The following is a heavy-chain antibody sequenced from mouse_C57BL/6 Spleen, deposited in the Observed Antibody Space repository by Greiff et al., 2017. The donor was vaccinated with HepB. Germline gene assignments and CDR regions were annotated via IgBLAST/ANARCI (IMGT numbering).Heavy chain of an antibody. D-gene: IGHD2-2*01. CDR3: ARAVTTEDAMDY. Sequence: VQRVESGAELARPGASVKLSCKASGYTFTSYGISWVKQRTGQGLEWIGEIYPRSGNTYYNEKFKGKATLTADKSSSTAYMELRSLTSEDSAVYFCARAVTTEDAMDYWGQGTSVTVSS. V-gene: IGHV1-81*01. CDR1: GYTFTSYG. CDR2: IYPRSGNT. J-gene: IGHJ4*01.